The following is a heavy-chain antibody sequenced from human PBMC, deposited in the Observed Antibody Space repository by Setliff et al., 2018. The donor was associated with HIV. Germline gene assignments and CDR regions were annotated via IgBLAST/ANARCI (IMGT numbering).Heavy chain of an antibody. J-gene: IGHJ4*02. CDR3: ARAYFGSGIYY. CDR1: GFTFSSYS. D-gene: IGHD3-10*01. V-gene: IGHV3-48*01. CDR2: ISSSSSTI. Sequence: PGGSLRLSCAASGFTFSSYSMNWVRQAPGKGLEWVSYISSSSSTIYYADSVKGRFTISRDNAKDSLYLQMNSLRAEDTAVYYCARAYFGSGIYYWGQGTLVTVPQ.